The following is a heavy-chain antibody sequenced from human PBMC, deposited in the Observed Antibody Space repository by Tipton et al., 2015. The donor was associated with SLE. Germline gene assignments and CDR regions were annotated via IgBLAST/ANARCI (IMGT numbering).Heavy chain of an antibody. J-gene: IGHJ4*02. D-gene: IGHD6-6*01. Sequence: TLSLTCTVSGGSISSSSYYWGWIRQPPGKGLEWIANIYYSGSTFYNPSLKSRVSISVDTSKNQFSLRLSSVAAADTAVYYCARRSSSLGAYFDYWGQGTLVTVSS. V-gene: IGHV4-39*07. CDR1: GGSISSSSYY. CDR3: ARRSSSLGAYFDY. CDR2: IYYSGST.